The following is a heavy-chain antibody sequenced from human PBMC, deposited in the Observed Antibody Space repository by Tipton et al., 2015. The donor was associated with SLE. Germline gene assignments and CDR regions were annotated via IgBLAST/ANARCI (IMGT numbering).Heavy chain of an antibody. Sequence: TLSLTCAVSGYSISSGYYWGWIRQPPGKGLEWIGSIYHSGSTFYNPSLKSRVTISVDTSKNQFSLKLSSVTAADTAVYYCARQLYSRANYFDYWGQGTLVTVSS. J-gene: IGHJ4*02. D-gene: IGHD6-13*01. CDR1: GYSISSGYY. CDR3: ARQLYSRANYFDY. V-gene: IGHV4-38-2*01. CDR2: IYHSGST.